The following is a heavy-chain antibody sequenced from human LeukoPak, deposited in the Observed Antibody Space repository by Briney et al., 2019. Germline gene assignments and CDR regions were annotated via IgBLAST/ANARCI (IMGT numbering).Heavy chain of an antibody. CDR3: ARATVEMATITFDY. CDR1: GFTVSSNY. Sequence: GGSLRLSCAASGFTVSSNYMSRVRQAPGKGLEWVSVIYSGGSTYYADSVKGRFTISRDNSKNTLYLQMNSLRAEDTAVYYCARATVEMATITFDYWGQGALVTVSS. CDR2: IYSGGST. J-gene: IGHJ4*02. V-gene: IGHV3-53*01. D-gene: IGHD5-24*01.